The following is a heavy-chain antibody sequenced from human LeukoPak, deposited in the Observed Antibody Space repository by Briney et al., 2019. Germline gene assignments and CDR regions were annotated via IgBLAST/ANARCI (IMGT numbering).Heavy chain of an antibody. Sequence: GRSLRLSCAASGFTFSSYGMHWVRQAPGKGLEWVAVISYDGSNKYYADSVKGRFTISRDNSKNTLYLQMNSLRAEDTAVYYCAKSHAYGDYPGDYWGQGTLVTVSS. V-gene: IGHV3-30*18. CDR3: AKSHAYGDYPGDY. CDR1: GFTFSSYG. J-gene: IGHJ4*02. D-gene: IGHD4-17*01. CDR2: ISYDGSNK.